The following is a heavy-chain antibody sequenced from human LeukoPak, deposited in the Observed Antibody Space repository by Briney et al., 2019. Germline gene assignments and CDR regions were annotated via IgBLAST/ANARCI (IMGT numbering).Heavy chain of an antibody. CDR2: IRYTGSDK. V-gene: IGHV3-30*02. CDR1: GFTFSSYG. Sequence: GGSLRLSCAAPGFTFSSYGRHWVRQAPGKGLEWVAFIRYTGSDKYYADSVKGRLTISRDNSKNTLYLQMNSLRAEDTAVYYCARKVLNYFDYWGQGTLVTVSS. J-gene: IGHJ4*02. CDR3: ARKVLNYFDY.